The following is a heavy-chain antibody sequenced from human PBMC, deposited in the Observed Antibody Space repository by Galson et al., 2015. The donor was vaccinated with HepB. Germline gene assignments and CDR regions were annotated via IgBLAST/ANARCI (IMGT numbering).Heavy chain of an antibody. J-gene: IGHJ2*01. CDR1: GGSINSYY. CDR3: ARDTRLWFGELSPSSHWYFDL. V-gene: IGHV4-59*01. CDR2: IYYSGGT. Sequence: LSLTCTVSGGSINSYYWSWIRQPPGKGLEWIGYIYYSGGTDYTSSLKSRVTISVDTSKNQFSLKLRSVTAADTAVYYCARDTRLWFGELSPSSHWYFDLWGRGTLVTVAS. D-gene: IGHD3-10*01.